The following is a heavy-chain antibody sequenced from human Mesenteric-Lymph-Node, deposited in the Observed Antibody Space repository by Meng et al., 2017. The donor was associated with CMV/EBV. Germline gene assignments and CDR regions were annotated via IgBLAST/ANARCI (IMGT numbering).Heavy chain of an antibody. Sequence: ASVKVSCKASGYTFTGYYIHWVRQAPGQGLEWTGWIDPNNGGTNFPQKFQGRVTMTRDTSIFTAYMELSRLKSDDTAVYYCARDFYGYGMDVWGQGTTVTVSS. CDR2: IDPNNGGT. CDR3: ARDFYGYGMDV. J-gene: IGHJ6*02. CDR1: GYTFTGYY. D-gene: IGHD3-16*01. V-gene: IGHV1-2*02.